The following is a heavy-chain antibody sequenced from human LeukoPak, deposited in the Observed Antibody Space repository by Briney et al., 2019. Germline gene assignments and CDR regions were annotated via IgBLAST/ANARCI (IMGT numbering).Heavy chain of an antibody. J-gene: IGHJ4*02. D-gene: IGHD2-2*01. V-gene: IGHV3-48*01. CDR2: ISSSSSTI. CDR1: GFTFSSYS. Sequence: PGGSLRLSCVASGFTFSSYSMNWVRQAPGKGLEWVSYISSSSSTIYYADSVKGRFTISRDNAKNSLYLQMNSLRAEDTAVYYCASDLGYCSSTSCYPPVDYWGQGTLVTVSS. CDR3: ASDLGYCSSTSCYPPVDY.